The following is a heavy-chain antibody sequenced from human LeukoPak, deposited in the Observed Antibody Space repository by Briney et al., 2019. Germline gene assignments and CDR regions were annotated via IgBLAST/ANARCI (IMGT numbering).Heavy chain of an antibody. J-gene: IGHJ4*02. V-gene: IGHV4-34*01. CDR3: ARRSSYCTIDY. CDR2: IYYSGST. Sequence: PSETLSLTCAVYGGSFSGYYWSWIRQPPGKGLEWIGSIYYSGSTYYNPSLKSRVTISVDTSKNQFSLKLSSVTAADTAVYYCARRSSYCTIDYWGQGTLVTASS. CDR1: GGSFSGYY. D-gene: IGHD2-8*02.